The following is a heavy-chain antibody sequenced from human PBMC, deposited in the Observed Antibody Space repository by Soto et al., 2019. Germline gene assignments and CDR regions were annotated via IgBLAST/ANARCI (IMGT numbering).Heavy chain of an antibody. CDR1: GFPFRSYW. CDR3: TRPRYDGSGTPFDY. Sequence: SLRLSCADSGFPFRSYWMHLVRQAPGKGLVWVSRISGDGSSTSYADSVRGRFTISRDNAKNTLFLQMNSLRAEDTALYYCTRPRYDGSGTPFDYRGQGALVTVSS. D-gene: IGHD3-22*01. J-gene: IGHJ4*02. V-gene: IGHV3-74*01. CDR2: ISGDGSST.